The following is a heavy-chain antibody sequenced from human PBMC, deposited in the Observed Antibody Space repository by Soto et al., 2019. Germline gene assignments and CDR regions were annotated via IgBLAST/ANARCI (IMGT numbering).Heavy chain of an antibody. Sequence: EVQLVESWGGLVQPGRSLRLSCAASGFTFDDYAMHWVRQAPGKGLEWVSGISWNSGSKVYADSVKGRFTISRDNAKNSLYLQMNSLRAEDTALYYCAKDKGVITARPYFDLWGRGTLVTVSS. CDR1: GFTFDDYA. D-gene: IGHD6-6*01. CDR2: ISWNSGSK. J-gene: IGHJ2*01. V-gene: IGHV3-9*01. CDR3: AKDKGVITARPYFDL.